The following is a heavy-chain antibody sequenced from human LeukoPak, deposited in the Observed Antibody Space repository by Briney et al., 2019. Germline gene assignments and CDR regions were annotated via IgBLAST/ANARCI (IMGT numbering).Heavy chain of an antibody. Sequence: ASVKVSCKASGYTFTGYYMHWVRQAPGQGLEWMGWISAYNGDTNYAQKLQGRVTMTTDTSTSTAYMELRSPRSDDTAVYYCASCDVSSGYYGYWGQGTLVTVSS. CDR1: GYTFTGYY. CDR2: ISAYNGDT. CDR3: ASCDVSSGYYGY. D-gene: IGHD3-22*01. J-gene: IGHJ4*02. V-gene: IGHV1-18*04.